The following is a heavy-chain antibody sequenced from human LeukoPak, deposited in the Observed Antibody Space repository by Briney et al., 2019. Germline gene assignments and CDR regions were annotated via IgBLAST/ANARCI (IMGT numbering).Heavy chain of an antibody. Sequence: PGGSLRLSCAASGFTFSSYAMSWVRQAPGKGLEWVSAISGSGGSTYYADSVKGRFTIPRDNSKDTLYLQMNSLRAEDTAVYYRAKADYDFWSGYLYYFDYWGQGTLVTVSS. CDR2: ISGSGGST. V-gene: IGHV3-23*01. CDR1: GFTFSSYA. CDR3: AKADYDFWSGYLYYFDY. D-gene: IGHD3-3*01. J-gene: IGHJ4*02.